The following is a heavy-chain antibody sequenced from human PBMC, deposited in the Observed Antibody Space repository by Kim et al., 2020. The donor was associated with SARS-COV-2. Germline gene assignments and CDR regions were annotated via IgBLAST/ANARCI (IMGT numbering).Heavy chain of an antibody. CDR2: INHSGST. CDR3: ARSKYERWSHPDY. J-gene: IGHJ4*02. CDR1: GGSFSGYY. Sequence: SETLSLTCAVYGGSFSGYYWSWIRQPPGKGLEWIGEINHSGSTNYNPSLKSRVTISVDTSKNQFSLKLSSVTAADTAVYYCARSKYERWSHPDYWGQGTLVTVSS. D-gene: IGHD2-15*01. V-gene: IGHV4-34*01.